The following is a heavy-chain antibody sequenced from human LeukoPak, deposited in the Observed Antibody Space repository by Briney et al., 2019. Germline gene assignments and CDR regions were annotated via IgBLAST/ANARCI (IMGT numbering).Heavy chain of an antibody. Sequence: GGSLRLSCAASGYTFSSYAMKWVRQAPGEGLEWVSYISSSTNYIYYADSVKGRFTISRDNAKNSLYLQMNSLRAKDTAVYYCARGGGWYNYWGQGTLVTVSS. V-gene: IGHV3-21*01. J-gene: IGHJ4*02. D-gene: IGHD6-19*01. CDR3: ARGGGWYNY. CDR2: ISSSTNYI. CDR1: GYTFSSYA.